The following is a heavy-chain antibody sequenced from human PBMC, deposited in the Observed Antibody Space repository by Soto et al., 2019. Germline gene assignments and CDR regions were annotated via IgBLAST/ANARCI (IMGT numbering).Heavy chain of an antibody. CDR1: GGSFSGYY. CDR3: ARVELTVAAAGETGWFDP. Sequence: QVQLQQWGAGLLKPSETLSLTCAVYGGSFSGYYWSWIRQPPGKVLQWIGEINHSGSTNHNPSLKSRVTISVDMSKNQFSVKLSAVPAADTAGYYCARVELTVAAAGETGWFDPWGQGTLVTVSS. J-gene: IGHJ5*02. CDR2: INHSGST. V-gene: IGHV4-34*01. D-gene: IGHD6-13*01.